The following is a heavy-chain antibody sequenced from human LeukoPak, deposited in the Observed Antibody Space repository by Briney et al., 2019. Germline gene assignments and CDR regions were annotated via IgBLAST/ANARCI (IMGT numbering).Heavy chain of an antibody. CDR2: IYTSGST. V-gene: IGHV4-4*09. J-gene: IGHJ4*02. CDR1: GGSISSYY. CDR3: ARFVVASGGYDGFDY. D-gene: IGHD1-26*01. Sequence: SETLSLTCTVSGGSISSYYWSWIRQPPGKGLEWIGSIYTSGSTKYNPSLKSRVTISVDTSKNQFSLKLSSVAGAGTAVYYCARFVVASGGYDGFDYWGQGTLVTVSS.